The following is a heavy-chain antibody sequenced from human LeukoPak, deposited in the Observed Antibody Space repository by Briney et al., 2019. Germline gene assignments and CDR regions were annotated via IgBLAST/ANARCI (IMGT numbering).Heavy chain of an antibody. CDR2: INPNSGDT. CDR3: ARDLVGSHTSYSSGAWDY. CDR1: GYIFTGYY. D-gene: IGHD3-9*01. V-gene: IGHV1-2*02. Sequence: ASVKVSCKASGYIFTGYYMHWVRQAPGQGLEWMGWINPNSGDTNYAQKFQGRVTMTRDTSISTAYMELSSLRAEDTAVYYCARDLVGSHTSYSSGAWDYWGQGTLVTVSS. J-gene: IGHJ4*02.